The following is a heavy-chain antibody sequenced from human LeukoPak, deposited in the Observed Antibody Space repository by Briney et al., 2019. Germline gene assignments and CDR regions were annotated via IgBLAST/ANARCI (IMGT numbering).Heavy chain of an antibody. CDR1: GGTFSSYA. J-gene: IGHJ3*02. CDR3: ARGRELLRDAFDI. D-gene: IGHD1-26*01. V-gene: IGHV1-69*13. Sequence: SVKVSCKASGGTFSSYAISWVRQAPGQGLEWMGGIIPIFGTANHAQKFQGRVTITADESTSTAYMELSSLRSEDTAVYYCARGRELLRDAFDIWGQGAMVTVSS. CDR2: IIPIFGTA.